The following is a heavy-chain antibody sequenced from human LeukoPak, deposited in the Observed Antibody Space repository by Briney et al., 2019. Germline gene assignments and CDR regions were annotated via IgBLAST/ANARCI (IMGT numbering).Heavy chain of an antibody. D-gene: IGHD3-16*02. CDR1: GFTFDDYG. Sequence: PGGSLRLSCAASGFTFDDYGMSWVRQAPGKGLEWVSGINWNGGSTGYADSVKGRFTISRDNAKNSLYLQMNSLRAADTALYYCGTTGYYYSVWGSYRPTYYFAHWSHGPLVNV. CDR2: INWNGGST. CDR3: GTTGYYYSVWGSYRPTYYFAH. J-gene: IGHJ4*01. V-gene: IGHV3-20*04.